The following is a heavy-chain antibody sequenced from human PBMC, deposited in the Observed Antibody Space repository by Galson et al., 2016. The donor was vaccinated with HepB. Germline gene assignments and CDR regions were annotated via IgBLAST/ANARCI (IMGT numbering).Heavy chain of an antibody. V-gene: IGHV3-66*01. Sequence: SLRLSCAASGSTVSNNYMRWARQAPGKGLEWVSLIYSGGSTYYADSVKGRFTISRDSSKNTLYLQMNSLRAEDTAVYYCAGNRHCSGGSCYGAWGQGTVVTVSP. CDR1: GSTVSNNY. D-gene: IGHD2-15*01. CDR3: AGNRHCSGGSCYGA. J-gene: IGHJ3*01. CDR2: IYSGGST.